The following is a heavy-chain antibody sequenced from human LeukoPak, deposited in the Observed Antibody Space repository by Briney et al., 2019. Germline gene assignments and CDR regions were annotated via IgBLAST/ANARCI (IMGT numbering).Heavy chain of an antibody. Sequence: AASVKVSCKASGYTFTSYGISWVRQAPGQGLEWMGWISAYNGNTNYAQKLQGRVTMTTDTSTSTAYMELRSLRSDDTAVYYCARAPPKGLVMMRIQNDYWGQGTLVTVSS. CDR3: ARAPPKGLVMMRIQNDY. CDR1: GYTFTSYG. V-gene: IGHV1-18*01. CDR2: ISAYNGNT. D-gene: IGHD3/OR15-3a*01. J-gene: IGHJ4*02.